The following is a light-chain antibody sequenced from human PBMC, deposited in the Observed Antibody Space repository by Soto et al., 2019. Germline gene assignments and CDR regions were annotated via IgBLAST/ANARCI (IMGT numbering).Light chain of an antibody. Sequence: EIVLTQSPATLSLSPGERATLSCRASQSVSSYLAWYQQKPGQAPRLLIYDGSKRATGIPARFSGSGSGTDFTLTISSLEPEDFVVYYCQQRINWPLTFGGGTKVDIK. CDR3: QQRINWPLT. CDR1: QSVSSY. V-gene: IGKV3-11*01. J-gene: IGKJ4*01. CDR2: DGS.